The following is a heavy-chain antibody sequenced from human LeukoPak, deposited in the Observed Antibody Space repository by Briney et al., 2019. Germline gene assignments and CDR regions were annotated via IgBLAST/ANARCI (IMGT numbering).Heavy chain of an antibody. CDR1: GYTFTSYG. Sequence: ASVKVSCKASGYTFTSYGISWVRQAPGQGLEWMGWISAYNGNTNYAQKLQGRVTMTTDTSTSTAYMELRSLRSDDTAVYYCARDPGTYYDFWSGYYKGYNWFDPWGRGTLVTVSS. CDR2: ISAYNGNT. J-gene: IGHJ5*02. V-gene: IGHV1-18*01. CDR3: ARDPGTYYDFWSGYYKGYNWFDP. D-gene: IGHD3-3*01.